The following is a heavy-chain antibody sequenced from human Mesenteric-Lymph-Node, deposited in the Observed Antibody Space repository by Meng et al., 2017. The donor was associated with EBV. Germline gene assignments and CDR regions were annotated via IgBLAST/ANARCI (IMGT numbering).Heavy chain of an antibody. D-gene: IGHD6-19*01. V-gene: IGHV1-18*01. J-gene: IGHJ4*02. CDR2: VSAYNGNT. CDR1: GYTFTNYA. Sequence: QVQLVQAAAEVKKPGASVKVSCKASGYTFTNYAFHWLRQGPGQGFEWMGWVSAYNGNTEYPQKFQGRVAMTTDTSTTTVYMELRSLRPDDTATYYCARTSVYSSGFSDFWGQGTLVTVSS. CDR3: ARTSVYSSGFSDF.